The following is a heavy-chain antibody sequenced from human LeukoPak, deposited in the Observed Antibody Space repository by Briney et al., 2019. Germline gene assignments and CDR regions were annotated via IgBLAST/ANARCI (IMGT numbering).Heavy chain of an antibody. CDR3: ARENYDSSDYYYYYFDY. CDR2: IYTSVST. CDR1: GGSISSYY. V-gene: IGHV4-4*07. D-gene: IGHD3-22*01. J-gene: IGHJ4*02. Sequence: PSETLSLTCTVSGGSISSYYWSWIRQPPGKGLEWIGRIYTSVSTNYNPSLKSRVTMSVDTSKNQFSLKLSSVTAADTAVYYCARENYDSSDYYYYYFDYWGQGTLVTVSS.